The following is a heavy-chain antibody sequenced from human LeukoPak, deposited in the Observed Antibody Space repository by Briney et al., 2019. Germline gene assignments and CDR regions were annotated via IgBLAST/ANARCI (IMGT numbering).Heavy chain of an antibody. CDR1: GYTLTELS. D-gene: IGHD3-16*01. Sequence: ASVKVSCKVSGYTLTELSMHWVRQAPGKGLEWMGGFDPEDGETIYAQKFQGRVTMTEDTSTDTAYMELRSLGSDDTAVYYCAREGGSRLTDNWFDPWGQGTLVTVSS. CDR3: AREGGSRLTDNWFDP. J-gene: IGHJ5*02. V-gene: IGHV1-24*01. CDR2: FDPEDGET.